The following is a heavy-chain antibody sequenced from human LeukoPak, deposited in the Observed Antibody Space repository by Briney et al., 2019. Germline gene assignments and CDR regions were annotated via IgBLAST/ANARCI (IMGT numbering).Heavy chain of an antibody. Sequence: GGSLRLSCAASGFTFSSYGMHWVRQAPGKGLEWVAFIRYDGSNKYYADSVKGRFTISRDNSKNTLYLQMNSLRAEDTAVYYCARGPVTIPRVWGQGTLVTVSS. V-gene: IGHV3-30*02. CDR3: ARGPVTIPRV. D-gene: IGHD4-17*01. CDR2: IRYDGSNK. J-gene: IGHJ4*02. CDR1: GFTFSSYG.